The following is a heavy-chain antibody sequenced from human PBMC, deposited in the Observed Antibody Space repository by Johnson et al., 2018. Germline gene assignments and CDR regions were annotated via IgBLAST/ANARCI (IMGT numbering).Heavy chain of an antibody. Sequence: QLVASGGGVVQPGRSLRXSCAASGFTFRSYGMHWVRQAPGKGLEGVALIWYDGSNKNYADSVKGRFTISRDNSKDTLYLEMNSLRDEDTAVYYCARDYRSMTIFLDVWGQGTTVTVSS. CDR1: GFTFRSYG. J-gene: IGHJ6*02. D-gene: IGHD3-3*01. V-gene: IGHV3-33*01. CDR2: IWYDGSNK. CDR3: ARDYRSMTIFLDV.